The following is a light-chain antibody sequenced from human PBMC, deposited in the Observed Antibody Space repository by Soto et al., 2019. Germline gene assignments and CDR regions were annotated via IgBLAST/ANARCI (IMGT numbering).Light chain of an antibody. J-gene: IGLJ1*01. V-gene: IGLV2-14*03. CDR1: NTDIGGYNY. CDR3: SSYRPYRTLEV. CDR2: DVS. Sequence: QSVLTQPDSVSGSPGESITISCTGTNTDIGGYNYVSWYQQHPGKAPKLVIYDVSSRPSGVSSRFSGSKSGYTASLTISGLQAEDDAHYYCSSYRPYRTLEVFGTGTKVTV.